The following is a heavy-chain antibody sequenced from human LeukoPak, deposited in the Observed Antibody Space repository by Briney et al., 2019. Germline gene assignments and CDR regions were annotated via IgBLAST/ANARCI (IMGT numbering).Heavy chain of an antibody. CDR2: IIPIFGTA. V-gene: IGHV1-69*05. CDR1: GGTFSSYA. CDR3: ATDLQGWLQLNY. Sequence: VASVKVSCKASGGTFSSYAISWVRQAPGQGLEWMGGIIPIFGTANYAQKFQGRVTITTDGSTSTAYMELSSLRSEDTAVYYCATDLQGWLQLNYWGQGTLVTVSS. J-gene: IGHJ4*02. D-gene: IGHD5-24*01.